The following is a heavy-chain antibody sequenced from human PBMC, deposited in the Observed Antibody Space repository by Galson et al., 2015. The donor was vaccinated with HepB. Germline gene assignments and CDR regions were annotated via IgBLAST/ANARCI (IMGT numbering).Heavy chain of an antibody. CDR1: GGTFSSYA. V-gene: IGHV1-69*13. CDR3: FESGYDPYYYYGMDV. J-gene: IGHJ6*02. D-gene: IGHD5-12*01. Sequence: SVKVSCKAPGGTFSSYAISWVRQAPGQGLEWMGGIIPIFGTANYAQKFQGRVTITADESTSTAYMELSSLRSEDAAVYYCFESGYDPYYYYGMDVWGQGTTVTVSS. CDR2: IIPIFGTA.